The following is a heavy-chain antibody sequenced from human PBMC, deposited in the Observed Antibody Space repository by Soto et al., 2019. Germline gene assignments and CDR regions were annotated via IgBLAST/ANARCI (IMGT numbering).Heavy chain of an antibody. CDR1: GGSFSRYY. CDR3: AGAFAGVRGANPNWFDP. V-gene: IGHV4-34*01. CDR2: INHSGST. D-gene: IGHD3-10*01. J-gene: IGHJ5*02. Sequence: PSETLSLTCAVYGGSFSRYYWSWIRQPPGKGLEWIGEINHSGSTNYNPSLKSRVTISVDTSKNQFSLKLSSVTAADTAVYYCAGAFAGVRGANPNWFDPWGQGTLVTVSS.